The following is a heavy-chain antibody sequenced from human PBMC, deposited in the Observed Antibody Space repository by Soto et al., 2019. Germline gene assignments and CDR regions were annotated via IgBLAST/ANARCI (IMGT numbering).Heavy chain of an antibody. J-gene: IGHJ4*02. Sequence: SLILSCAASGFPFSSYAMHWVRPAPGKGLEWVAVISYDGSNKYYADSVKGRFTISRDNSKNTLYLQMNSLRAEDTAVYYCAREKSQKYCSGGSCYSGVDYWGQGTLVTVSS. V-gene: IGHV3-30-3*01. CDR1: GFPFSSYA. CDR3: AREKSQKYCSGGSCYSGVDY. CDR2: ISYDGSNK. D-gene: IGHD2-15*01.